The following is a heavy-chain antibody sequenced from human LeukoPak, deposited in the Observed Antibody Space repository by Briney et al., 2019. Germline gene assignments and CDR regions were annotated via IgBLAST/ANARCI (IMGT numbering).Heavy chain of an antibody. CDR2: IYTSGST. D-gene: IGHD2-21*02. CDR1: GGSISSGSYY. J-gene: IGHJ3*02. Sequence: SETLSLTCTVSGGSISSGSYYWSWIRQPAGKGLEWIGRIYTSGSTNYNPSLKSRITISVDTSKNQFSLKLSSVTAADTAVYYCASFCGGDCYYDAFDIWGQGTMVTVSS. V-gene: IGHV4-61*02. CDR3: ASFCGGDCYYDAFDI.